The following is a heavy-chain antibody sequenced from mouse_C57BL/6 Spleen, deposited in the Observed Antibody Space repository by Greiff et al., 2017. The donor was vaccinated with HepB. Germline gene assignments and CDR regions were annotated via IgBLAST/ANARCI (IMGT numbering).Heavy chain of an antibody. J-gene: IGHJ1*03. D-gene: IGHD2-1*01. V-gene: IGHV1-5*01. Sequence: VQLQQSGTVLARPGASVKMSCKTSGYTFTSYWMHWVKQRPGQGLEWIGAIYPGNSDTSYNQKFKGKAKLTAVTSASTAYMELSSLTNEDSAVYYCTSIYYGNYEGYFDVWGTGTTVTVSS. CDR1: GYTFTSYW. CDR3: TSIYYGNYEGYFDV. CDR2: IYPGNSDT.